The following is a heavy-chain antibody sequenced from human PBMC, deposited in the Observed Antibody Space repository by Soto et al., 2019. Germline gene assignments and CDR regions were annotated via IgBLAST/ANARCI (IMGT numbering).Heavy chain of an antibody. D-gene: IGHD3-10*01. Sequence: SETLSLTCAVSGGSISSGGYSWSWIRQPPGKGLEWIGYIYYSGSTYYNPSLKSRVTISVDTSKNQFSLKLSSVTAADTAVYYCASYASGTYPFFDQWGRGTLVTVSS. CDR1: GGSISSGGYS. J-gene: IGHJ4*02. CDR3: ASYASGTYPFFDQ. V-gene: IGHV4-31*11. CDR2: IYYSGST.